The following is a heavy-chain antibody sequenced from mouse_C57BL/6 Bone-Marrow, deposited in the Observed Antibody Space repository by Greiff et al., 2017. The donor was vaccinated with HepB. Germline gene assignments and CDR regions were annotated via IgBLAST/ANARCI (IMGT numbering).Heavy chain of an antibody. D-gene: IGHD1-1*01. CDR1: GYTFTSYW. CDR2: IYPGSGST. J-gene: IGHJ4*01. Sequence: VQLKQPGAELVKPGASVKMSCKASGYTFTSYWITWVKQRPGQGLEWIGDIYPGSGSTNYNEKFKSKATLTVDTSSSTAYMQLSSLTSEDSAVYYCANYYGSSYYAMDYWGQGTSVTVSS. CDR3: ANYYGSSYYAMDY. V-gene: IGHV1-55*01.